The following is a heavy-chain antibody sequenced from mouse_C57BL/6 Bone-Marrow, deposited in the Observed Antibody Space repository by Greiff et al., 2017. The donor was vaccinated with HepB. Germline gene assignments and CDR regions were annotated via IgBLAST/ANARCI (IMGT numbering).Heavy chain of an antibody. J-gene: IGHJ4*01. V-gene: IGHV1-76*01. CDR1: GYTFTDYY. CDR2: INPGSGNT. Sequence: VQLQQSGAELVRPGASVKLSCKASGYTFTDYYINWVKQRPGQGLEWIARINPGSGNTYYNEKFKGKATLTAEKSSSTAYMQLSSLTSEDSAVYFCARGVFDLAQYYAIDYWGQGTSVTVSS. CDR3: ARGVFDLAQYYAIDY. D-gene: IGHD2-13*01.